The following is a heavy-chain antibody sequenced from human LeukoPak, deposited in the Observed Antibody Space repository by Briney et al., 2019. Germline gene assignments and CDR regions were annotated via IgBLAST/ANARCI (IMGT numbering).Heavy chain of an antibody. Sequence: PSETLSLTCTVSGDSISSFWWNWIRQPPGKGLEWIGCIHYSGSTKYNPSLKSRVAISVDTSKNQFSLKLTSVTAADTAVYYCARDLELERNRWNYFESWGQGTLATVSS. J-gene: IGHJ4*02. CDR3: ARDLELERNRWNYFES. CDR1: GDSISSFW. CDR2: IHYSGST. V-gene: IGHV4-59*01. D-gene: IGHD1-1*01.